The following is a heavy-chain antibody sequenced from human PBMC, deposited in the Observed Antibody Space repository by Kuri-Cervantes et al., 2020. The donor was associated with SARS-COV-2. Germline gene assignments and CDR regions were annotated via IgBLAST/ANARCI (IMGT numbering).Heavy chain of an antibody. CDR2: INSDGSST. V-gene: IGHV3-74*01. D-gene: IGHD4-23*01. CDR3: ARDPVTPGYYYYYGMDV. CDR1: AFTFSSYW. J-gene: IGHJ6*02. Sequence: GESLKISCAASAFTFSSYWMHWVRQAPGKGLVWVSRINSDGSSTSYADSVKGRFTISRDNAKNTLYLQMNSLRAEDTAVYYCARDPVTPGYYYYYGMDVWGQGTTVTDSS.